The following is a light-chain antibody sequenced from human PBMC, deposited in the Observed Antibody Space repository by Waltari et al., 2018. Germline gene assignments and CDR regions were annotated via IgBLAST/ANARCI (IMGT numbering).Light chain of an antibody. CDR2: RDT. V-gene: IGLV3-25*03. CDR1: ALPREF. J-gene: IGLJ3*02. CDR3: QSTDSSGSFVV. Sequence: YERTQPPSVTGPPGQTARITCSGDALPREFTSWYQQKPGQAPILLMFRDTERPSGSPGRGAGSTSVTLVTLTITGVQAEDEADYYCQSTDSSGSFVVFGGGTKLTVL.